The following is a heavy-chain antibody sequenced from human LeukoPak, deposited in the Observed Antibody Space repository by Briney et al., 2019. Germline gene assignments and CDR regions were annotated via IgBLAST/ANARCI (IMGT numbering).Heavy chain of an antibody. CDR3: ARDQRGYCSSTSRYEGYYYYGMDV. CDR1: GFTVSSNY. J-gene: IGHJ6*02. CDR2: IYSGGST. V-gene: IGHV3-66*01. D-gene: IGHD2-2*01. Sequence: GGSLRLSCAASGFTVSSNYMSWVRQPPGKGLEWVAVIYSGGSTYYADSVKGRFTISRDNSKNTLYLQMNSLRAEDTAVYYCARDQRGYCSSTSRYEGYYYYGMDVWGQGTAVTVSS.